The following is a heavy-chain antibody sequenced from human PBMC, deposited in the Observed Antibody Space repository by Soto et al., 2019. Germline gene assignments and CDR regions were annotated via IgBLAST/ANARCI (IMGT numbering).Heavy chain of an antibody. J-gene: IGHJ4*02. Sequence: QVQLVESGGGVVQPGRSLRLSCAASGFTFSSYGMHWVRQAPGKGLEWVAVIWYDGSNKYYADSVKGRFTISRDNSKNTLYLQMNSLGAEDTAVYYCARDLSGSGSGRFDYWGQGTLVTVSS. D-gene: IGHD3-10*01. CDR1: GFTFSSYG. V-gene: IGHV3-33*01. CDR3: ARDLSGSGSGRFDY. CDR2: IWYDGSNK.